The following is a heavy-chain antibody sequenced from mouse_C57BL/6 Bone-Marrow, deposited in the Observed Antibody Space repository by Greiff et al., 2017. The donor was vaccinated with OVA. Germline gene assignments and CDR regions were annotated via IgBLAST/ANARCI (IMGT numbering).Heavy chain of an antibody. J-gene: IGHJ3*01. CDR2: IYPGSGST. CDR3: ARYHYGSPWFAY. CDR1: GYTFTSYW. D-gene: IGHD1-1*01. Sequence: QLQQPGAELVKPGASVKMSCKASGYTFTSYWITWVKQRPGQGLEWIGDIYPGSGSTNYNEKFKSKATLTVDTSSSTAYMQLSSLTSEDSAVYYCARYHYGSPWFAYWGQGTLVTVSA. V-gene: IGHV1-55*01.